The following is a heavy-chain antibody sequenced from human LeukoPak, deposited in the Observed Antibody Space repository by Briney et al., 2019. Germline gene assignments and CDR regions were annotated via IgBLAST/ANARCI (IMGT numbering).Heavy chain of an antibody. Sequence: PSETLSLTCAVYGGSFSGYYWSWIRQPPGKGLEWIGSIRYGGSTYYNPSLKSRVTISVDTSKNQFSLNLSSLTAADTAVYYCATSDTVSTYNWFDPWGQGTLVTVS. V-gene: IGHV4-34*01. CDR2: IRYGGST. CDR3: ATSDTVSTYNWFDP. J-gene: IGHJ5*02. CDR1: GGSFSGYY. D-gene: IGHD5/OR15-5a*01.